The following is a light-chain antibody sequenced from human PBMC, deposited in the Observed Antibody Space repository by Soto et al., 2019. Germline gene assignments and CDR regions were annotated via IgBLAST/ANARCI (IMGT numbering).Light chain of an antibody. CDR1: SSDGGAYNY. Sequence: QSVLAHPPSASGSPGQSVTISCTRTSSDGGAYNYVSWYQHHPGKAPKLLVYEVNKRPSGVPDRFSGSKSGNTASLTVSGLQAEDEADYYCTSHAGTINFPYILGTGTKLTVL. CDR3: TSHAGTINFPYI. CDR2: EVN. V-gene: IGLV2-8*01. J-gene: IGLJ1*01.